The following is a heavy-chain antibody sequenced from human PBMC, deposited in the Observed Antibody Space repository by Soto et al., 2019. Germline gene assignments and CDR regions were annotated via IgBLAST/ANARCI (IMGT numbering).Heavy chain of an antibody. D-gene: IGHD3-16*02. V-gene: IGHV3-13*04. Sequence: PGGSLRLSCAASGFTFSSYDMHWVRQPTGKGLEWVSAIGTAGDTYYPGSVKGRFTISRENAKNSLYLQMNSLRAGDTAVYYCARGGYYDYVWGSYRYTSLDYWGQGTLVTVSS. CDR2: IGTAGDT. CDR3: ARGGYYDYVWGSYRYTSLDY. J-gene: IGHJ4*02. CDR1: GFTFSSYD.